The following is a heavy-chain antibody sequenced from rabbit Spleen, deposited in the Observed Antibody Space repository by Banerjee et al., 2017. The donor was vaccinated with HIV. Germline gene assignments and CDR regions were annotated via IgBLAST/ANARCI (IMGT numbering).Heavy chain of an antibody. CDR1: GFSFSSSYW. D-gene: IGHD8-1*01. J-gene: IGHJ6*01. CDR2: IYTGSSGST. Sequence: QEQLVESGGALVKPGASLTLTCKASGFSFSSSYWICWVRQAPGKGLEWIGCIYTGSSGSTYYANWAKGRFTISETSSTTVTLRMTSLTAADTATYFCARDTGTSFSTYGMDLWGQGTLVTVS. V-gene: IGHV1S45*01. CDR3: ARDTGTSFSTYGMDL.